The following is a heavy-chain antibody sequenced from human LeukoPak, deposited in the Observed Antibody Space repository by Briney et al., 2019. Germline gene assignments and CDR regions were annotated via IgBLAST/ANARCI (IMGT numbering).Heavy chain of an antibody. J-gene: IGHJ4*02. CDR1: GYTFTSYD. V-gene: IGHV1-8*03. D-gene: IGHD5-12*01. Sequence: GASVNVSCKASGYTFTSYDINWVRQATGQGLEWIGWMNPNSGSTGYAQKFQGRVTITRNTSISTAYMELSGLRSEDTAVYYCARGRSTGYPYYFEYWGQGTLVTVSS. CDR2: MNPNSGST. CDR3: ARGRSTGYPYYFEY.